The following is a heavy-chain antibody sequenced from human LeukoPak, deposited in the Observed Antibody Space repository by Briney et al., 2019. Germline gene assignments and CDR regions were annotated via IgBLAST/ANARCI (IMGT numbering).Heavy chain of an antibody. CDR1: GFTFDDYA. D-gene: IGHD6-13*01. J-gene: IGHJ3*02. CDR2: ISWNSGSI. V-gene: IGHV3-9*03. CDR3: AKVMVPFYSSSWRRDDAFDI. Sequence: GGSLRLSCAASGFTFDDYAMHWVRQAPGKGLEWVSGISWNSGSIGYADSVKGRFTISRDNAKNSLYLQMNSLRAEDMALYYCAKVMVPFYSSSWRRDDAFDIWGQGIMVTVSS.